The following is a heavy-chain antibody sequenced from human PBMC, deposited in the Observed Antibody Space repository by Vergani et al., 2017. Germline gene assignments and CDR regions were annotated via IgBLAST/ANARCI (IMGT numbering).Heavy chain of an antibody. D-gene: IGHD2-2*01. Sequence: QVQLVQSGSELKKPGASVKVSCKASGYTFTSYAMNWVRQAPGQGLEWMGWINTNTGNPTYAQGFTGRFVFSLDTSVSTAYLQISSLKAEDTAVYYCARESDCSSTSCYGHNWFDPWGQGTLVTVSS. CDR3: ARESDCSSTSCYGHNWFDP. CDR2: INTNTGNP. J-gene: IGHJ5*02. CDR1: GYTFTSYA. V-gene: IGHV7-4-1*02.